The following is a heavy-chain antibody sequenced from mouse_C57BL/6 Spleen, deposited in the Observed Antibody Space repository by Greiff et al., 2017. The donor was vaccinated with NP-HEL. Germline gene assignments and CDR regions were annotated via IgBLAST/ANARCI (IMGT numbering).Heavy chain of an antibody. V-gene: IGHV1-15*01. CDR2: IDPETGGP. CDR3: SGVITTVASMDY. J-gene: IGHJ4*01. D-gene: IGHD1-1*01. Sequence: VQLQQSGAELVRPGASVTLSCKASGYTFTDYEMHWVKQTPVHGLEWIGAIDPETGGPAYNQKFKGKAILTADKSSSTAYMELRSLTSEDSAVYYCSGVITTVASMDYWGQGTSVTVSS. CDR1: GYTFTDYE.